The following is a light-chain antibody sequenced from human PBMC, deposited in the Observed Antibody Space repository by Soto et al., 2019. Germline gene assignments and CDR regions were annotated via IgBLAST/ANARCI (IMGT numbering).Light chain of an antibody. V-gene: IGLV1-44*01. CDR1: SSNIGSDS. J-gene: IGLJ2*01. Sequence: QSVLTQPPSASGTPGQRVTISCSGSSSNIGSDSVNWYQQLPETAPKLLIYNNNQRPSGVPDRFSGSKSGTSASLAISGLQSEDEADYYCAAWDDSVNGVVFGGGTKVTVL. CDR3: AAWDDSVNGVV. CDR2: NNN.